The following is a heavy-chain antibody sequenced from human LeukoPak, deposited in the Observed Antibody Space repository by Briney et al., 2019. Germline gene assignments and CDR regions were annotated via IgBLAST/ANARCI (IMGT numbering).Heavy chain of an antibody. Sequence: GASVKVSCKASGYTFTSYDVNWVRQATGQGLEWMGWMNPNSGNTGYAQKFQGRVTMTRNTSISTAYMELSSLRSEDTAVYYCARGPLSWYYDFWSGYYSGGSRGAFDIWGQGTMVTVSS. CDR1: GYTFTSYD. CDR3: ARGPLSWYYDFWSGYYSGGSRGAFDI. CDR2: MNPNSGNT. V-gene: IGHV1-8*01. J-gene: IGHJ3*02. D-gene: IGHD3-3*01.